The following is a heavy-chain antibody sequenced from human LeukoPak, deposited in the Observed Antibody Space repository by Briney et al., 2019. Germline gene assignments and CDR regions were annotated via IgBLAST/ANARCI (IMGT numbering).Heavy chain of an antibody. Sequence: GGFLRLSCAASGFTLSSYWMHWVRQAPGKGLVWVSHIYSDDSSTIYADSVKGRSTISRDNAKNTLYLQMNSLRAEDTAVYFCTRGTYGMDVWGQGTTVTVSS. CDR1: GFTLSSYW. CDR2: IYSDDSST. J-gene: IGHJ6*02. CDR3: TRGTYGMDV. V-gene: IGHV3-74*01.